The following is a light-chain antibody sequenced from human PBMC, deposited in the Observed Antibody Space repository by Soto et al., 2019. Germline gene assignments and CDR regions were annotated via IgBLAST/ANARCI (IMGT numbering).Light chain of an antibody. Sequence: DIQMTHSPSSLSASVLDRVTITCGSSQSISSYLNWYQQKPGKAPKLLIYAASSLQSGVPSRFSGSGSGTDFTLTISRLEPEDFAVYYCQQYGSSPPITFGQGTRLEI. CDR2: AAS. V-gene: IGKV1-39*01. CDR3: QQYGSSPPIT. CDR1: QSISSY. J-gene: IGKJ5*01.